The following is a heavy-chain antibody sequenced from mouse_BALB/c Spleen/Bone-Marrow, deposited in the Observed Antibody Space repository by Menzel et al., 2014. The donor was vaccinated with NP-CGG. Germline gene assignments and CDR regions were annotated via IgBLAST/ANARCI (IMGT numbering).Heavy chain of an antibody. CDR2: IYPGDGDT. D-gene: IGHD1-1*01. CDR1: GYAFSSYW. V-gene: IGHV1-80*01. J-gene: IGHJ2*01. Sequence: LVESGAELVRPGSSEKISCKASGYAFSSYWVNWVRQRPGQGLEWIGQIYPGDGDTNYNGKFKDKATLTADKSSSTAYMQLSSLTSEASAVYFCAKSGYGSFDYWGQGTTLTVSS. CDR3: AKSGYGSFDY.